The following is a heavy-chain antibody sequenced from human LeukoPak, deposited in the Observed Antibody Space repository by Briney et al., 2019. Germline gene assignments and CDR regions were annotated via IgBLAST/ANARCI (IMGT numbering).Heavy chain of an antibody. Sequence: GSLRLSCAASGFTFSSYSMNWVRQAPGKGLEWVSSISSSSSYIYYADSVKGRFTISRDNAKNSLYLQMNSLRAEDTALYYCARGFVYYDTHLDYWGQGTLVTVSS. CDR3: ARGFVYYDTHLDY. D-gene: IGHD3-22*01. CDR2: ISSSSSYI. J-gene: IGHJ4*02. V-gene: IGHV3-21*04. CDR1: GFTFSSYS.